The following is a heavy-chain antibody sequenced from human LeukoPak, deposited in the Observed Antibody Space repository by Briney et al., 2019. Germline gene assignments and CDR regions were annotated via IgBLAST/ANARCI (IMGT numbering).Heavy chain of an antibody. Sequence: PSDTLSLTCTVSGGSISRYYWSWIRQPPGKGLEWIGYIYYSGSINYNPSLKSRVTISVDTSKNQFSLKLSSVTAADTAVYYCARIVGARPYNWFDPWGKGTLVTVSS. V-gene: IGHV4-59*07. CDR1: GGSISRYY. CDR3: ARIVGARPYNWFDP. J-gene: IGHJ5*02. D-gene: IGHD1-26*01. CDR2: IYYSGSI.